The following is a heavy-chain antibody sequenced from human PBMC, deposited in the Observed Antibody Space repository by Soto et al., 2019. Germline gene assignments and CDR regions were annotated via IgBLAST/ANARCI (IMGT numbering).Heavy chain of an antibody. Sequence: SVKVSCKASGGTFSSYAISWVRQAPGQGLEWMGGIIPIFGTANYAQKFQGRVTITADESTSTAYMELSSLRSEDTAVYYCARDSYSSSWTGYFQHWGQGTLVTVSS. CDR3: ARDSYSSSWTGYFQH. V-gene: IGHV1-69*13. J-gene: IGHJ1*01. D-gene: IGHD6-13*01. CDR1: GGTFSSYA. CDR2: IIPIFGTA.